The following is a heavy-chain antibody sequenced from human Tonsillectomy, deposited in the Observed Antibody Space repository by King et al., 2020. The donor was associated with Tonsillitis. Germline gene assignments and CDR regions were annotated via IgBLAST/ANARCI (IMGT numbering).Heavy chain of an antibody. D-gene: IGHD3-22*01. J-gene: IGHJ3*02. CDR2: ISSSGSTI. CDR1: GFTFSSYE. V-gene: IGHV3-48*03. CDR3: SREGIDYYDSSGYYRVDAFDI. Sequence: VQLVESGGGLVQPGGSLRLSCAASGFTFSSYEMNWVRQAPGKGLEWVSYISSSGSTIYYADSVKGRFTISRDNAKNSLYLQMNSLRAEDKGVYYCSREGIDYYDSSGYYRVDAFDIWGQGTMVTVSS.